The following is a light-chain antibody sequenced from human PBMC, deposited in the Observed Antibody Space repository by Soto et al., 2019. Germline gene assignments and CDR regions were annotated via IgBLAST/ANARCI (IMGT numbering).Light chain of an antibody. CDR3: QSYDSSLSGYV. CDR2: EDT. J-gene: IGLJ1*01. Sequence: QSVLTQPASVSGSPGQSITISCTGTSSDVGDYNLVSWFRQHPGKAPKLIIYEDTKRPSGVSNRFSGSKSGNTASLTISGVQAEDEADYYCQSYDSSLSGYVFGTGTKLTVL. V-gene: IGLV2-14*02. CDR1: SSDVGDYNL.